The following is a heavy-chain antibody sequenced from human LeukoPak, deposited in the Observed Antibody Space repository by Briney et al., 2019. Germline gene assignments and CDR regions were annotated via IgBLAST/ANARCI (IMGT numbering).Heavy chain of an antibody. CDR3: AKGGSSDWPGAQYFQE. CDR2: IYYSGST. D-gene: IGHD2-2*01. V-gene: IGHV4-59*11. Sequence: PSETLSLTCTVSGGSISSHYWSWIRQPPGKGLEWIGYIYYSGSTNYNPSLKSRVTISVDTSKNQFSLKLSSVTAADTAFYYCAKGGSSDWPGAQYFQEWGQGTLVTVSS. J-gene: IGHJ1*01. CDR1: GGSISSHY.